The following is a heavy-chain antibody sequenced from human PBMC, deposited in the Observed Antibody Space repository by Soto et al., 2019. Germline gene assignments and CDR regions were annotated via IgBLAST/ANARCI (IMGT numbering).Heavy chain of an antibody. D-gene: IGHD2-8*01. CDR1: GYTFTTYD. J-gene: IGHJ6*02. V-gene: IGHV1-18*01. CDR2: ISTYNGNT. CDR3: ARDPYHVIMVNAPNLYGLDV. Sequence: QVQLVQSGAEVKKPGASVKVSCKASGYTFTTYDISWVRQAPGQGLEWMGRISTYNGNTNYPQSLQGRLTITTDTSTTTAYMELRSLRSDDTAVYYCARDPYHVIMVNAPNLYGLDVWGQGTTVTVSS.